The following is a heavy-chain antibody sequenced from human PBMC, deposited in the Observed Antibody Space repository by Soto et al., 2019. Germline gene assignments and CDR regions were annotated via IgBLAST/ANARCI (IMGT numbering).Heavy chain of an antibody. J-gene: IGHJ6*02. Sequence: SETLSLTCTVAGGSISSCFRSWIRQPPGKGLEWIRYIYYSGTTNYNPSLKSRVTMSVDTSKNQSSLKLSSVTSADTAVYFCARDKAGTTLNYYCGMDVWGQGTTVTVSS. CDR3: ARDKAGTTLNYYCGMDV. D-gene: IGHD1-7*01. CDR2: IYYSGTT. V-gene: IGHV4-59*01. CDR1: GGSISSCF.